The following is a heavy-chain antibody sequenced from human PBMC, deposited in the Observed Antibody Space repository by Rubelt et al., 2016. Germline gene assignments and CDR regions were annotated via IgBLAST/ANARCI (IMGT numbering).Heavy chain of an antibody. V-gene: IGHV3-9*01. Sequence: EVQLLASGGGLAQPGGSLRLSCAASGFRFDDYAMPWVRQAPGTGLEWVASISYNNGSINYADSVQGRFTISRDNAKNSVYMEMSRLRAEDSAVYYCARDSNWGFDYWGQGIQVTVSS. CDR3: ARDSNWGFDY. CDR2: ISYNNGSI. CDR1: GFRFDDYA. J-gene: IGHJ4*02. D-gene: IGHD7-27*01.